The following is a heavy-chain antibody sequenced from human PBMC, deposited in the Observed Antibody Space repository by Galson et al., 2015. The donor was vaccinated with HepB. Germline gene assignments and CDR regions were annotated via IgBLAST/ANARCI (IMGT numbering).Heavy chain of an antibody. D-gene: IGHD3-22*01. V-gene: IGHV1-3*01. CDR2: INGGGGST. Sequence: SVKVSCKASGYTFTGYAMHWLRQAPGQRFEWMGWINGGGGSTTYKQNFQGRVTITRDTSATTAYMELSSLRSEDTAIYYCARKVYYDSIAYDPLDYWGQGTLVTVSS. J-gene: IGHJ4*02. CDR1: GYTFTGYA. CDR3: ARKVYYDSIAYDPLDY.